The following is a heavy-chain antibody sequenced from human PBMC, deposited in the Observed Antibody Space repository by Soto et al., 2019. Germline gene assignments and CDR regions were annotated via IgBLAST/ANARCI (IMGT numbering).Heavy chain of an antibody. CDR3: ARDPPVPITYCSSTSCHAYYYYGMDV. Sequence: SVKVSCKASGGTFSSYAISWVRQAPGQGLEWMGGIIPIFGTANYAQKFQGRVTITADESTSTAYMELSSLRSEDTAVYYCARDPPVPITYCSSTSCHAYYYYGMDVWGQGTTVTVSS. V-gene: IGHV1-69*13. CDR1: GGTFSSYA. CDR2: IIPIFGTA. J-gene: IGHJ6*02. D-gene: IGHD2-2*01.